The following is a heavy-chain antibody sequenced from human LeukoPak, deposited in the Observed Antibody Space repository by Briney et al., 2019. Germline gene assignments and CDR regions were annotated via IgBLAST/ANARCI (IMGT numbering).Heavy chain of an antibody. J-gene: IGHJ4*02. Sequence: PGGSLRLSCAASGCTFSSYAMSSVCQAPGRGLEWVSAISGSGSSTYSAASVKGRFTISRDNSQHTLYLQMNSLRAEDTAVYYCAKVGVVGATYIYWGQGTLVTVSS. D-gene: IGHD1-26*01. CDR1: GCTFSSYA. V-gene: IGHV3-23*01. CDR3: AKVGVVGATYIY. CDR2: ISGSGSST.